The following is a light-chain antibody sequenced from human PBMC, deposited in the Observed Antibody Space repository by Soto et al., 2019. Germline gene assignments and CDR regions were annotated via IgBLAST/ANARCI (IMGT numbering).Light chain of an antibody. CDR2: DAS. Sequence: IFLTQSPDTLSLSPGERATLSCRASQSVSTYLAWYQQKPGQAPRLLIYDASNRATGIPARFGGSGSGTDFTLTISSLETEDFAVYYCQQRSNWPLTFGGGTKVDI. J-gene: IGKJ4*01. CDR1: QSVSTY. V-gene: IGKV3-11*01. CDR3: QQRSNWPLT.